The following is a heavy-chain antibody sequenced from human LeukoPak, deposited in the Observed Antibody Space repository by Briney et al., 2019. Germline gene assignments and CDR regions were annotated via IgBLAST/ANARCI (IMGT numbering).Heavy chain of an antibody. Sequence: SETLSLTCAVSGGSISSGDYYWSWIRQPPGKGLEWIGYISYNDITSYNPSLKSRVTISVDTSKNQFSLKLSSVTAADTAVYYCARYTDPGIAVAGSFDPWGQGTLVTVSS. CDR1: GGSISSGDYY. J-gene: IGHJ5*02. CDR3: ARYTDPGIAVAGSFDP. V-gene: IGHV4-30-4*02. CDR2: ISYNDIT. D-gene: IGHD6-19*01.